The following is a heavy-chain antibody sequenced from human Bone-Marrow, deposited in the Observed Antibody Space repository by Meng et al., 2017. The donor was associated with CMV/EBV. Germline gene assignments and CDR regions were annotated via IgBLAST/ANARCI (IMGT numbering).Heavy chain of an antibody. J-gene: IGHJ3*02. D-gene: IGHD6-19*01. V-gene: IGHV1-69*05. CDR3: AKNTAGAVAGTLDAFDI. CDR1: GGTFSSYA. Sequence: SVKVSCKASGGTFSSYAISWVRQAPGQGLEWMRGIIPIFGTANYAQKFQGRVTITTDESTSPAYMELSSLGSEDTAVYYCAKNTAGAVAGTLDAFDIWGQGTMVTVSS. CDR2: IIPIFGTA.